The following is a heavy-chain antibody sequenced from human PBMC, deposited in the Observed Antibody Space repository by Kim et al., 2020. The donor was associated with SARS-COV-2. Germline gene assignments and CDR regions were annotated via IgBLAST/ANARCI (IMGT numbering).Heavy chain of an antibody. CDR3: ARTRSCSSSSCYVDY. V-gene: IGHV3-23*01. CDR2: ISGSGGST. J-gene: IGHJ4*01. Sequence: GGSLRLSCIASGFTFGTYAMSWVRQAPGKGLEWVSGISGSGGSTYYADSVKGRFTISRDSSKNTLYLQMNSLTADDTALYYCARTRSCSSSSCYVDYWG. CDR1: GFTFGTYA. D-gene: IGHD2-2*01.